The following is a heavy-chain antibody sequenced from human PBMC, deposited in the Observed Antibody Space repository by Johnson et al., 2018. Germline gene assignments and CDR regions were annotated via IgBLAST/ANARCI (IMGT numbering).Heavy chain of an antibody. D-gene: IGHD7-27*01. Sequence: VQLVESGGGLVQPGGSLRLSCAASGFTFSSYAMSWVRQAPGKGLEWVANIKQDGSEKYYVDSVKGRFTISRDNSKETLDLQMNSLRAEAPAVYYSAKDPLGAVRDAFDSWGQGTMVTGSS. CDR1: GFTFSSYA. V-gene: IGHV3-7*03. CDR3: AKDPLGAVRDAFDS. CDR2: IKQDGSEK. J-gene: IGHJ3*02.